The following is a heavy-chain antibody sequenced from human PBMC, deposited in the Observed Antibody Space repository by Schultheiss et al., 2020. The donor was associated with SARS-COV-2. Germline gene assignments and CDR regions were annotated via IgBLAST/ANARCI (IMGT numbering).Heavy chain of an antibody. CDR1: GGSISSSSYY. Sequence: SETLSLTCTVSGGSISSSSYYWSWIRQPPGKGLEWIGEINHSGSTNYNPSLKSRVTISVDTSKNQFSLKLSSVTAADTAVYYCARVVPAAMNWFDPWGQGTLVTVSS. D-gene: IGHD2-2*01. J-gene: IGHJ5*02. CDR3: ARVVPAAMNWFDP. CDR2: INHSGST. V-gene: IGHV4-61*05.